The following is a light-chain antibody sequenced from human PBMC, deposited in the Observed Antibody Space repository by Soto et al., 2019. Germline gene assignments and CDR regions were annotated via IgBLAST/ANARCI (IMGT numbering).Light chain of an antibody. J-gene: IGLJ1*01. CDR3: SSYTSSRIYV. Sequence: QSVLTQPASVSGSPGQSITISCTGTSSDVGGYNYVSWYQQHPGKAPKLMIYDVSNRPSGVSNRFSGSKSGNTASLTISGLQAEDEADYYCSSYTSSRIYVFGTGT. CDR1: SSDVGGYNY. CDR2: DVS. V-gene: IGLV2-14*01.